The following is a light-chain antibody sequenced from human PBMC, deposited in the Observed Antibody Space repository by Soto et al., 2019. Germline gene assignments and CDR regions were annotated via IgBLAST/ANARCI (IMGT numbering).Light chain of an antibody. CDR2: EVS. Sequence: QSALTQPASVSGSPGQPITISCSGTSSDVGGYNYVSWYQQHPGKAPKLMIYEVSNRPSGVSDRFFGSKFGNTASLTISGLQPEDEADYFCSSYTSSSTLIFGGGTQLTVL. CDR1: SSDVGGYNY. CDR3: SSYTSSSTLI. J-gene: IGLJ2*01. V-gene: IGLV2-14*01.